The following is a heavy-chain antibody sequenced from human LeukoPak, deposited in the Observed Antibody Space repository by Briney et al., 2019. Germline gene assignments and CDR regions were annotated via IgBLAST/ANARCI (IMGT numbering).Heavy chain of an antibody. CDR2: ISSSSSTI. CDR1: GFTFSSYS. J-gene: IGHJ4*02. Sequence: GGSLRLSCAASGFTFSSYSMTWVRQAPGKGLEWVSYISSSSSTIYYADSVKGRFTISRDNAKNSLYLQMNSLRAEDTAVYYCARDPNSYDFWSGYFSYFDYWGQGTLVTVSS. D-gene: IGHD3-3*01. V-gene: IGHV3-48*01. CDR3: ARDPNSYDFWSGYFSYFDY.